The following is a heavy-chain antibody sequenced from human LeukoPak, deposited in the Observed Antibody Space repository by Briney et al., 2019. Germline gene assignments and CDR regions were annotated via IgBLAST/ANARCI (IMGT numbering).Heavy chain of an antibody. CDR2: INGEGSSA. CDR3: TRADTGRLHGLDM. D-gene: IGHD5-18*01. Sequence: GGSLRLSCAASRFTFSSYWMHWVRQAPGKGLLWVSRINGEGSSAYYADSVKGRFTISRDNANNTLYLQMNSLRDEDTAVYYCTRADTGRLHGLDMWGQGIRVIVSS. V-gene: IGHV3-74*01. J-gene: IGHJ3*02. CDR1: RFTFSSYW.